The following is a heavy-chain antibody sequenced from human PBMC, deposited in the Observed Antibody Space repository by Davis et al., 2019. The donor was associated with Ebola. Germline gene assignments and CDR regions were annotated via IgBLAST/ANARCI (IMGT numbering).Heavy chain of an antibody. J-gene: IGHJ5*02. Sequence: GESLKISCAASGFTFSDYYMSWIRQAPGKGLEWVSYISSSSSYTNYADSVKGRFTISRDNAKNSLYLQMNSLRAEDTAVYYCAREKGDGYNYGYTNWFDPWGQGTLVTVSS. CDR2: ISSSSSYT. D-gene: IGHD5-24*01. V-gene: IGHV3-11*06. CDR1: GFTFSDYY. CDR3: AREKGDGYNYGYTNWFDP.